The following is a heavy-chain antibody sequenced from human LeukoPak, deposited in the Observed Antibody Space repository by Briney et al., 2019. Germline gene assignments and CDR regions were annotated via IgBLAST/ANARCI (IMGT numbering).Heavy chain of an antibody. V-gene: IGHV3-11*04. Sequence: KHGGSLRLSCAASGFTFSVNHMSWIRQAPAKGLEWVSYISSSGSIKYYTVSVKGRFTTSRDNAKNSMYLHMNSLIAEDTAVYYCARDFRRGEGYWGQGTLVTVSS. CDR1: GFTFSVNH. CDR2: ISSSGSIK. CDR3: ARDFRRGEGY. J-gene: IGHJ4*02.